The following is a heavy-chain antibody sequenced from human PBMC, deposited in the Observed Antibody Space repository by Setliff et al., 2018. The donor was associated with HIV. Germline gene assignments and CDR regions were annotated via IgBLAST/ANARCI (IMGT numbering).Heavy chain of an antibody. D-gene: IGHD3-3*01. CDR2: LSAESTFI. Sequence: GGSLRLSCAASGFTFSSYWMSWVRQAPGKGLEWVASLSAESTFIYYADSMKGRFTISRDNARNSLYLQMNSLRAEDTAMYYCTRDLDLTGGEAFDIWGQGTMVTVSS. J-gene: IGHJ3*02. CDR3: TRDLDLTGGEAFDI. V-gene: IGHV3-21*01. CDR1: GFTFSSYW.